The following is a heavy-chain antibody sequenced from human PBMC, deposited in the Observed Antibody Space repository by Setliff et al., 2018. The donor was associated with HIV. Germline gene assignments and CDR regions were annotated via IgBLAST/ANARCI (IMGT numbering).Heavy chain of an antibody. D-gene: IGHD3-10*01. V-gene: IGHV1-18*01. CDR2: ISAYNGNT. Sequence: ASVKVSCKSSGDTFSTYVFTWVRQAPGQGLEWMGWISAYNGNTNYAQKLQGRVTMTTDTSTSTAYMELRSLRSDDTAVYYCARDSKELLWFGELSFWGQGTLVTVSS. J-gene: IGHJ4*02. CDR1: GDTFSTYV. CDR3: ARDSKELLWFGELSF.